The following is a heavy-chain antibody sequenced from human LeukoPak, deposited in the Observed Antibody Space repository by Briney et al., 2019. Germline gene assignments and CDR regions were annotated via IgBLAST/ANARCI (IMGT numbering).Heavy chain of an antibody. D-gene: IGHD4-17*01. CDR2: ISYDGSNK. CDR1: GFIFSSYG. Sequence: GRPLRLSCAASGFIFSSYGMHWVRQAPGKGLEWVAVISYDGSNKYYADSVKGRFTISRDNSKNTLYLQMNSLRAEDTAVYYCAKDLSDYGDYAAGCCGMDVWGQGTTVTVSS. J-gene: IGHJ6*02. V-gene: IGHV3-30*18. CDR3: AKDLSDYGDYAAGCCGMDV.